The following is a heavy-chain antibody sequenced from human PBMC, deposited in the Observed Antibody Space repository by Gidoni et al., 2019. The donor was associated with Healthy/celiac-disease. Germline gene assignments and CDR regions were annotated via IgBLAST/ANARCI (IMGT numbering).Heavy chain of an antibody. D-gene: IGHD3-3*01. J-gene: IGHJ6*02. Sequence: QVQLVESGGGVVQPGRSLRRSCAASGFTFSSYGMHWVRQAPGKGLEWVAVIWYDVSNNYYADSVKGRFTISRDNSKNTLYLQMTSLRAEDTAVYYCARAPADGFLEWLPYYYYGMDVWGQGTTVTVSS. V-gene: IGHV3-33*01. CDR1: GFTFSSYG. CDR2: IWYDVSNN. CDR3: ARAPADGFLEWLPYYYYGMDV.